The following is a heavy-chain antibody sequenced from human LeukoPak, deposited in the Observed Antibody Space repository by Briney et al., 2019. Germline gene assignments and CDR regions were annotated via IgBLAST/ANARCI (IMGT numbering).Heavy chain of an antibody. D-gene: IGHD2-15*01. CDR2: IYYSGST. J-gene: IGHJ4*02. CDR3: ARHCSDGSCYEY. Sequence: PSETLSFTCTVSGGSISSSSYYWGWIRQPPGKGLEWIGSIYYSGSTYYNPSLKSRVTISVDTSKNQFSLKLSSVTAADTAVYYCARHCSDGSCYEYWGQGTLVTVSS. V-gene: IGHV4-39*01. CDR1: GGSISSSSYY.